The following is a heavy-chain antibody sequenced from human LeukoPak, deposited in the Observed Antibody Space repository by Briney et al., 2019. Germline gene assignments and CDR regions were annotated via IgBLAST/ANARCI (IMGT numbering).Heavy chain of an antibody. Sequence: GGSLRLSCAACCFIFSDQWIQGVRQVPGKGLVWVSRINSDGSDTNYADSVKGRFTISRDNAKNTVYLEMNSMSVQDTAVYYCARGSHHFDPWGQGTLVTVSS. CDR2: INSDGSDT. CDR3: ARGSHHFDP. CDR1: CFIFSDQW. J-gene: IGHJ5*02. V-gene: IGHV3-74*01.